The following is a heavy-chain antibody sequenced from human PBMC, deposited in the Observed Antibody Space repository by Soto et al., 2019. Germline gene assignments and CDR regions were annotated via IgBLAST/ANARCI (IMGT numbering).Heavy chain of an antibody. CDR3: AYIYAFWSGNNWFDP. Sequence: QVQLVQSGAEVKKPGSSVKVSCKASGGTFSSYAISWVRQAPGQGLEWMGGIIPIFGTANYAQKFQGRVTIPADESTSTAYMELSSLRSEDTAVYYCAYIYAFWSGNNWFDPWGQGTLVTVSS. CDR2: IIPIFGTA. D-gene: IGHD3-3*01. V-gene: IGHV1-69*01. CDR1: GGTFSSYA. J-gene: IGHJ5*02.